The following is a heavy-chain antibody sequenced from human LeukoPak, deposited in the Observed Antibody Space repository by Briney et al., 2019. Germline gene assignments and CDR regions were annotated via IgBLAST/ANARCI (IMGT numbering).Heavy chain of an antibody. CDR2: IYPGDSDT. Sequence: GESLKISCKGSGYSFTTNWIAWVCQMPGKGLEWMGIIYPGDSDTRYSPSFQGQVTISADKSISTAYLQWSSLKASDTAMYYCAKCPLQYRGGYFDYWGQGTLVTVSS. CDR3: AKCPLQYRGGYFDY. CDR1: GYSFTTNW. V-gene: IGHV5-51*01. J-gene: IGHJ4*02. D-gene: IGHD4-11*01.